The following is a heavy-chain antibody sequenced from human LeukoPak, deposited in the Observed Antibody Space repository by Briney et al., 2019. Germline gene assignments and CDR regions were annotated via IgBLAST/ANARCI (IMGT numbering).Heavy chain of an antibody. CDR2: IIPILGIA. Sequence: GASVKVSCKASGGTFSSYAISWVRQAPGEGLEWMGRIIPILGIANYAQKFQGRVTITADKSTSTAYMELSSLRSEDTAVYYCAREHYYDKALRHYGMDVWGQGTTFTVSS. V-gene: IGHV1-69*04. D-gene: IGHD3-22*01. CDR1: GGTFSSYA. CDR3: AREHYYDKALRHYGMDV. J-gene: IGHJ6*02.